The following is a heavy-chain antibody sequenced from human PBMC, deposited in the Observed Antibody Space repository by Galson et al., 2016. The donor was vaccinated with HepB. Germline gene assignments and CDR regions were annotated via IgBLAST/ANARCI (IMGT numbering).Heavy chain of an antibody. Sequence: LRLSCAASGFTFDDYAMYWVRQAPGKGLEWVSGISWNSGSIGYADSVKGRFTISRDNAKNSLYLQMNSLRAEDTALYYCAKTYIRTRSSGYYAHWGQGTLVTVSS. CDR1: GFTFDDYA. J-gene: IGHJ4*02. CDR3: AKTYIRTRSSGYYAH. CDR2: ISWNSGSI. D-gene: IGHD3-22*01. V-gene: IGHV3-9*01.